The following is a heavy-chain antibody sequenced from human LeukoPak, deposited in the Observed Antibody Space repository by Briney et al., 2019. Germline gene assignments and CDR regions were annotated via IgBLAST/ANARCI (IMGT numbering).Heavy chain of an antibody. CDR2: IYYSGST. CDR3: ATNGYSYGYHGY. D-gene: IGHD5-18*01. CDR1: GGSISSGDYY. J-gene: IGHJ4*02. V-gene: IGHV4-30-4*01. Sequence: SQTLSLTCTVSGGSISSGDYYWRWIRQPPGKGLEWIGYIYYSGSTHYNPSLKSRVTISVDTSKNQFSLKLSSVTAADTAVYYCATNGYSYGYHGYWGQGTLVTVSS.